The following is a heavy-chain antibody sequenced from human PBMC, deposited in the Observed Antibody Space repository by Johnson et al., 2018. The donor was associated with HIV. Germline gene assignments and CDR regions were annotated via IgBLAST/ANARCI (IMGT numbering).Heavy chain of an antibody. J-gene: IGHJ3*01. CDR1: GFTFSSYG. Sequence: QMLLVESGGGVVQPGRSLRLSCAASGFTFSSYGMHWVRQAPGKGLEWVAVISYDGSNKYYADSVKGRFTMSRDNSKNTLYLQMKSRRPEDTFIYYCAKDDNLGVWYSDAFDVWGQGTVVTVSS. V-gene: IGHV3-30*19. CDR2: ISYDGSNK. CDR3: AKDDNLGVWYSDAFDV. D-gene: IGHD6-19*01.